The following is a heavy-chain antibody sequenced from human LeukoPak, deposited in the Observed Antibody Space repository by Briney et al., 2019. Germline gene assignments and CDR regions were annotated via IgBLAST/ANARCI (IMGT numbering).Heavy chain of an antibody. V-gene: IGHV3-30*04. CDR3: ARPTTGSSWSNPYSYDGMDV. CDR1: GFTFTSYA. J-gene: IGHJ6*04. Sequence: GRCLRLSCAAAGFTFTSYAMHCVRQAPGKGLGWVAVISDDGSNKYYAESVKGRFTLSRDYSKNTLYLQMNSLRAEDTAVYYCARPTTGSSWSNPYSYDGMDVWGKGTTVTVSS. D-gene: IGHD6-13*01. CDR2: ISDDGSNK.